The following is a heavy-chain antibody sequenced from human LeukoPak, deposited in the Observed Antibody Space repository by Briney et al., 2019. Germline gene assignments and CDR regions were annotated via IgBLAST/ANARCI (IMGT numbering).Heavy chain of an antibody. J-gene: IGHJ6*03. V-gene: IGHV3-23*01. CDR2: VSGSGGST. CDR3: AKDRWIQLWLRYYYYMDV. Sequence: ARSMRLSCAASGFTFSSYAMSWVSQAPGKGLEWVSAVSGSGGSTYYADSVKGRFTISRDNSKNTLYLQMNSLRAEDTAVYYCAKDRWIQLWLRYYYYMDVWGKGTTVSVSS. D-gene: IGHD5-18*01. CDR1: GFTFSSYA.